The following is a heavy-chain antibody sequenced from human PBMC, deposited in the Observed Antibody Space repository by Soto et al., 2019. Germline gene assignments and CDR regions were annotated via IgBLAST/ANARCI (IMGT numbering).Heavy chain of an antibody. D-gene: IGHD6-19*01. V-gene: IGHV3-7*01. J-gene: IGHJ5*02. CDR3: ARDIAVAANWFDP. CDR1: GFTFSSYW. Sequence: VQLVESGGGLVQPGGSLRLSCAASGFTFSSYWMSWVRQAPGKGLEWVANIKQDGSEKYYVDSVKGRFTISRDNAKNSLYLQMNSLRAEDTAVYYCARDIAVAANWFDPWGQGTLVTVSS. CDR2: IKQDGSEK.